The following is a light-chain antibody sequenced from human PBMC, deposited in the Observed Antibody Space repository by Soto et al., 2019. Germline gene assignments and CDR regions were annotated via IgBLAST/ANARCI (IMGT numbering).Light chain of an antibody. CDR1: QTISSW. CDR3: QHYNSYSEA. Sequence: DIQMTQSPSTLSGSVGDRVTITCRPSQTISSWLAWYQQKPGKAPKLLIYKASTLKSGVPSRFSGSGSGTEFTLTISSLQPDDFATYHCQHYNSYSEAFGQGTKV. CDR2: KAS. J-gene: IGKJ1*01. V-gene: IGKV1-5*03.